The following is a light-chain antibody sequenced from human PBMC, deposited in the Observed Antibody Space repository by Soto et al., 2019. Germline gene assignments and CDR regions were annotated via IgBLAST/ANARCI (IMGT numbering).Light chain of an antibody. J-gene: IGLJ1*01. CDR1: SSDVGGYNY. CDR2: DVS. V-gene: IGLV2-11*01. Sequence: QSALTQPRSVSGSPGQSVTISCTGTSSDVGGYNYVSWYQQHPGKAPKLMIYDVSKRPSGVPDRFSGSKSGNTASLTISGLQAEDEADYYCCSYAGSYTLGFGTVTKLTVL. CDR3: CSYAGSYTLG.